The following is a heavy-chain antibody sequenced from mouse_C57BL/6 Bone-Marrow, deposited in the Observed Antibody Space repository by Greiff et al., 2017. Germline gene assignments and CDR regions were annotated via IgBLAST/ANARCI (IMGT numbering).Heavy chain of an antibody. CDR3: ARSGGATMVKGAWFAY. CDR1: GYTFTDYY. V-gene: IGHV1-19*01. J-gene: IGHJ3*01. D-gene: IGHD2-1*01. Sequence: VQLQQPGPVLVKPGASVKMSCKASGYTFTDYYMNWVKQRHGKGLEWIGVINPYDGGTSYNQKFKGNATLTVDKSSSTAYMAHTSLTSEDSAVYYCARSGGATMVKGAWFAYWGQGTLVTVSA. CDR2: INPYDGGT.